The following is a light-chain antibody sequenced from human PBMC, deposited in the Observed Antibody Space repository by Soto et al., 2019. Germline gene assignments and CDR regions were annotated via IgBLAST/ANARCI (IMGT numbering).Light chain of an antibody. CDR2: EGS. CDR3: CSYAGRSTWV. Sequence: QSALTQPASVSGSPGQSITISCTGTSSDVENYNLVSWYQQHPGKAPKLMIYEGSKRPSGVSNRFSGSKSGNTASLTISGLQAEDEADYYCCSYAGRSTWVFGGGTKLTVL. CDR1: SSDVENYNL. V-gene: IGLV2-23*01. J-gene: IGLJ3*02.